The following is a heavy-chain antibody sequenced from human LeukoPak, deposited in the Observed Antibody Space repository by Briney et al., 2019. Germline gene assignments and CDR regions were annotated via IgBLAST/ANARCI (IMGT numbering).Heavy chain of an antibody. Sequence: PGGSLRLSCAASGFTFSSYSMNWVRQAPGKGLEWVSSISSSSSYIYYADSVKGRFTISRDNAKNSLYLQMNSLRAEDTAVYYCARDYSEAVAGTEYWGQGTLVTVSS. CDR1: GFTFSSYS. CDR3: ARDYSEAVAGTEY. D-gene: IGHD6-19*01. CDR2: ISSSSSYI. J-gene: IGHJ4*02. V-gene: IGHV3-21*01.